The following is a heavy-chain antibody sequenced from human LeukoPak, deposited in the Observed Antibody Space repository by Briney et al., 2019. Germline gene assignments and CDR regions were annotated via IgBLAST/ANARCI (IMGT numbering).Heavy chain of an antibody. J-gene: IGHJ3*02. D-gene: IGHD2-15*01. CDR1: GFTFRNYW. CDR3: ARGSSGGFHI. CDR2: INEDGSEK. Sequence: QPGGSLRLSCVASGFTFRNYWMSWVRQAPVKGLEWVANINEDGSEKYYVDSVEGRFTISRDNAKNSLYLQMNSLKGEDTAVYFCARGSSGGFHIWGQGTVVTVSS. V-gene: IGHV3-7*01.